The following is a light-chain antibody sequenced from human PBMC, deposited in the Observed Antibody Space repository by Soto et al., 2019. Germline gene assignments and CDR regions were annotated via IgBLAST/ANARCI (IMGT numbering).Light chain of an antibody. J-gene: IGKJ1*01. V-gene: IGKV3-15*01. CDR2: GAS. CDR1: QSVANN. CDR3: QQYNDWPRT. Sequence: EIVMTQSPVTLSLSPGDRATLSCRASQSVANNLAWFQQRPGQAPRLLVYGASATATGIPARFSGSGSGTAFTLTISSLQSEDFAVYYCQQYNDWPRTFGQGTKVEIK.